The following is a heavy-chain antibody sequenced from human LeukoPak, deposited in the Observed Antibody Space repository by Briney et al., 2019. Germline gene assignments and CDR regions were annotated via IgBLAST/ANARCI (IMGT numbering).Heavy chain of an antibody. D-gene: IGHD4-23*01. CDR1: GFTFSRYS. CDR2: ISSGSTYI. Sequence: GGSLRLSCAASGFTFSRYSMNWVRQAPGKGLEWVSSISSGSTYIYYADSVKGRFTISRDNSKNTLYLQMNSLRAEDTAVYYCARRAGGYSHPYDYWGQGTLVTVSS. V-gene: IGHV3-21*04. CDR3: ARRAGGYSHPYDY. J-gene: IGHJ4*02.